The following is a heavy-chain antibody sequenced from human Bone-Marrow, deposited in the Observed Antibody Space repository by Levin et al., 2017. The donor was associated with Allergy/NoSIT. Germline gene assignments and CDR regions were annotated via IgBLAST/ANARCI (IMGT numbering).Heavy chain of an antibody. D-gene: IGHD4-23*01. J-gene: IGHJ2*01. V-gene: IGHV4-61*01. CDR2: IYYSGTT. CDR1: GGSVRSGSYD. Sequence: SETLSLTCSVSGGSVRSGSYDWSWIRQSPGKGLEWIGYIYYSGTTHYNPFFKSRVTTSVDTSKNQVSLRLSSVTAADTAVYFCARGEPGVNWYFDLWGRGTLVTVSS. CDR3: ARGEPGVNWYFDL.